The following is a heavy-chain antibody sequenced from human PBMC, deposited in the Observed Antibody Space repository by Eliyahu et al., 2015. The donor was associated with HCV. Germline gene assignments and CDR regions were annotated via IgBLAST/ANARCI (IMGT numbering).Heavy chain of an antibody. CDR2: ISSSSSTI. D-gene: IGHD2-21*01. J-gene: IGHJ4*02. CDR1: GFTFSSYS. Sequence: EVQLVESGGGLVQPGGSLRLSCAASGFTFSSYSMNWVRQAPGKGLEWVSYISSSSSTILYSDSVKGRFTISRDNAKNSLYLQMNSLRAEDTAVYYCARVCGGDCYYFDYWGQGTLVTVSS. V-gene: IGHV3-48*01. CDR3: ARVCGGDCYYFDY.